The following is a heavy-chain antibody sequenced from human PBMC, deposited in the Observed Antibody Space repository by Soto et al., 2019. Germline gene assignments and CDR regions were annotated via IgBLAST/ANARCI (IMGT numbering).Heavy chain of an antibody. CDR1: GGSFSGYY. J-gene: IGHJ5*02. D-gene: IGHD3-16*01. Sequence: SETLSLTCAVYGGSFSGYYLSWIRQPPGKGLEWIGEINHSGSTYYNPSLKSRVTISVDTSKNQFSLKLSSVTAADTAAYYCAREAGGREDNWFDPWGQGTLVTVSS. CDR2: INHSGST. CDR3: AREAGGREDNWFDP. V-gene: IGHV4-34*09.